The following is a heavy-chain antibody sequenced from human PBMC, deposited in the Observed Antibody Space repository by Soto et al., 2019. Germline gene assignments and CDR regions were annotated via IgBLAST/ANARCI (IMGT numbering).Heavy chain of an antibody. CDR1: GFTFSSYA. D-gene: IGHD1-7*01. V-gene: IGHV3-23*01. CDR3: ARSLPGTYGAFDL. J-gene: IGHJ3*01. Sequence: EVQLLESGGGLVQPGGSLRLSCAASGFTFSSYAMSWVHQAPGKGLEWVSAISGSGGSTYYADSVKGRFTISRDNAKNTVYLQIDSLRAEDTAVYYCARSLPGTYGAFDLWGQGTMVTVSS. CDR2: ISGSGGST.